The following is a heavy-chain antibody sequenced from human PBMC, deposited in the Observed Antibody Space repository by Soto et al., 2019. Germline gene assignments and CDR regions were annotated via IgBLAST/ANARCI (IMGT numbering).Heavy chain of an antibody. D-gene: IGHD6-19*01. J-gene: IGHJ4*02. V-gene: IGHV4-31*03. CDR3: ATGSYSSGWYNGGAFDY. Sequence: SETLSLSCTFSVGSISSGGYYWSWIRQHPGKGLEWIGYIYYTGSTYYNPSLKSRVTISVDTSKNQFSLKLSSVTAADTAVYYCATGSYSSGWYNGGAFDYWGQGTLVTVSS. CDR1: VGSISSGGYY. CDR2: IYYTGST.